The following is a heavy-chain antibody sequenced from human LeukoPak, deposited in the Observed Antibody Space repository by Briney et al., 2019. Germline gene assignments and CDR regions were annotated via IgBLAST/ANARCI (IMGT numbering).Heavy chain of an antibody. V-gene: IGHV4-34*01. CDR3: VGNGYYALDY. CDR2: INHSEST. D-gene: IGHD2/OR15-2a*01. CDR1: GGSFSGYY. Sequence: ETLSLTCAVYGGSFSGYYWSWIRQPPGKGLEWIGEINHSESTNYNPSLKSRVVISVDTSKSQFSLKLTSVIAADTAVYFCVGNGYYALDYWGQGALVTVAS. J-gene: IGHJ4*02.